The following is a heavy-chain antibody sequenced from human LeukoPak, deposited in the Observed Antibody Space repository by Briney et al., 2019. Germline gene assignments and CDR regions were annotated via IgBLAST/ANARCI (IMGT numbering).Heavy chain of an antibody. CDR2: INPNSGGT. CDR3: ARANYDSSGYPYSFDY. Sequence: ASVKVSCKASGYTFTGYYMHWVRQAPGQGLEWMGWINPNSGGTNYAQKLQGRVTMTTDTSTSTAYMELRSLRSDDTAVYYCARANYDSSGYPYSFDYWGQGTLVTVSS. CDR1: GYTFTGYY. D-gene: IGHD3-22*01. V-gene: IGHV1-2*02. J-gene: IGHJ4*02.